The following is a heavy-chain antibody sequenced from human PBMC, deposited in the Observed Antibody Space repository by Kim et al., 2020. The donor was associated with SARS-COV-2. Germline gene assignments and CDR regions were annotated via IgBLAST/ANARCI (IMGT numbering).Heavy chain of an antibody. CDR3: AKGDDDTLPEAFDI. V-gene: IGHV3-23*01. D-gene: IGHD3-22*01. J-gene: IGHJ3*02. Sequence: ADSVKGRFTISRDNSKNTLYLQMNSLRAEDTAVYYCAKGDDDTLPEAFDIWGQGTMVTVSS.